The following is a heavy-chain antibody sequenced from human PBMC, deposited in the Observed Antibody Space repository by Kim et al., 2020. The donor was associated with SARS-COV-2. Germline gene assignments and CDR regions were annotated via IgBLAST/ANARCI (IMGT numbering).Heavy chain of an antibody. V-gene: IGHV1-69*13. Sequence: SVKVSCKASGGTFSSYAISWVRQAPGQGLEWMGGIIPIFGTANYAQKFQGRVTITADESTSTAYMELSSLRSEDTDVYYCATTPGDERIYWYFDLWGRGTLVTVSS. CDR3: ATTPGDERIYWYFDL. D-gene: IGHD7-27*01. CDR1: GGTFSSYA. J-gene: IGHJ2*01. CDR2: IIPIFGTA.